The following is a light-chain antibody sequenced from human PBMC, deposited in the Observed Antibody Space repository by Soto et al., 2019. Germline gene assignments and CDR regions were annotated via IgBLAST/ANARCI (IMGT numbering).Light chain of an antibody. CDR3: LQRSGWPWT. CDR1: QSVSSY. V-gene: IGKV3-11*01. Sequence: EIVLTQSPATLSLSPGERATLSCRAGQSVSSYLAWYQQKPGQAPRLLIYDASNRATDIPARFSGSGSGTDFTLTISSLEPEDFAVYYCLQRSGWPWTFGQGTKVEIK. J-gene: IGKJ1*01. CDR2: DAS.